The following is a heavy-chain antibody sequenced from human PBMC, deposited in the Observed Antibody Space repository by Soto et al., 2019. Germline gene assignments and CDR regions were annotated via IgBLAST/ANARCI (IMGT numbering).Heavy chain of an antibody. CDR1: GFSFSNFL. V-gene: IGHV3-74*01. Sequence: PGGSPRLSRAASGFSFSNFLMHWVRQGPGKGLVWVSRISSDGSSTSYADSVKGRFTISRDNAKNTLYLQMNSLRAEDTAVYYCASEPNDSSGYYPTYCDSWGEGTMVNVSS. J-gene: IGHJ4*02. CDR2: ISSDGSST. D-gene: IGHD3-22*01. CDR3: ASEPNDSSGYYPTYCDS.